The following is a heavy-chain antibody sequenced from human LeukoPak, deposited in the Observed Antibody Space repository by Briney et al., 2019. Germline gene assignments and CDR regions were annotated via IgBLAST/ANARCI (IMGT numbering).Heavy chain of an antibody. D-gene: IGHD2-2*01. V-gene: IGHV3-74*01. Sequence: PGGSLRLSCAASGFTFSSYWMYCGRQAPGKGLVWVSRINSDGSTTSYADVVKGRFTISRDNAKNTLYLQMNSLRAEDTAVYYCTKDDDSTSYYFDYWGQGTLVTVSS. CDR1: GFTFSSYW. J-gene: IGHJ4*02. CDR3: TKDDDSTSYYFDY. CDR2: INSDGSTT.